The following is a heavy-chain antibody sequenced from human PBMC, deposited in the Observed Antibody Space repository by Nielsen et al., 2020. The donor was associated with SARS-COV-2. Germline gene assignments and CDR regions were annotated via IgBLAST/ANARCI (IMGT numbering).Heavy chain of an antibody. CDR1: TDSFSDYY. Sequence: SETLSLTCTVSTDSFSDYYWSWFRQPPGQRLEWIGYFYHTGSTRSNPSLKSRVSISGDTSKNQFSLELRSVTAADTAIYYCARQNPLFSTSRPVDWWGQGTLVTASS. CDR2: FYHTGST. CDR3: ARQNPLFSTSRPVDW. D-gene: IGHD6-6*01. J-gene: IGHJ4*02. V-gene: IGHV4-59*08.